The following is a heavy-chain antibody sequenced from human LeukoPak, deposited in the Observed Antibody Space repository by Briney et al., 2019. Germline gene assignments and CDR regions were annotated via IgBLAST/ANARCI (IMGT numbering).Heavy chain of an antibody. CDR3: ARGGPYGDPYTF. J-gene: IGHJ4*02. CDR1: GASITDSGYY. CDR2: VPFRGGT. V-gene: IGHV4-30-4*01. Sequence: SETLSLTCSVSGASITDSGYYWSCIRQPPGKGLELIGFVPFRGGTYYSPSLMGRVTISQDTSKNQFSLSLTSVTAADTAVYFCARGGPYGDPYTFWGQGRMIAVS. D-gene: IGHD4-17*01.